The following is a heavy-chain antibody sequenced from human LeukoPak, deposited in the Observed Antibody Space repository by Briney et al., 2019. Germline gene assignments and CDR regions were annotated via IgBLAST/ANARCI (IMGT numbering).Heavy chain of an antibody. J-gene: IGHJ4*02. V-gene: IGHV3-9*03. D-gene: IGHD5-18*01. CDR3: AKGVRGYSYGQTDY. CDR1: GFTFDDYA. Sequence: GGSLRLSCAASGFTFDDYAMHWVRQAPGKGLEWVSGISWNSGSIGYADSVKGRFTISRDNAKNSLYLQMNSLRAEDMALYYCAKGVRGYSYGQTDYWGQGTLVTVSS. CDR2: ISWNSGSI.